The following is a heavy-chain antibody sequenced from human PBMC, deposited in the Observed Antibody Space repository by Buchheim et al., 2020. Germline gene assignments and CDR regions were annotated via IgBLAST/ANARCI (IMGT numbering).Heavy chain of an antibody. D-gene: IGHD2-2*01. CDR2: IQSKTDGGTT. CDR1: GFIFSSAW. CDR3: TTTAGYCSSTRCQYYFDY. Sequence: EVQLVESGGGLVKPGGSLRLSCAASGFIFSSAWVNWVRQAPGKGLEWVGRIQSKTDGGTTDYAAPMKGRFTISRDDSKNMLYLQMNSLKTEDIAVYYCTTTAGYCSSTRCQYYFDYWGQGTL. V-gene: IGHV3-15*01. J-gene: IGHJ4*02.